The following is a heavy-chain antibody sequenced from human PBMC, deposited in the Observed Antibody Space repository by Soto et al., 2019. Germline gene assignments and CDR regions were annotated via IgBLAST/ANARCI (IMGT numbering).Heavy chain of an antibody. CDR1: GFTFSSYS. CDR2: ISSSSSTI. V-gene: IGHV3-48*02. CDR3: ARRTRGIAVAGPNWYFDL. J-gene: IGHJ2*01. Sequence: EVQLVESGGGLVQPGGSLRLSCAASGFTFSSYSMNWVRQAPGKGLEWVSYISSSSSTIYYADSVKGRFTIPRDNAKNSLYLQMNSLRDEDTAVYYCARRTRGIAVAGPNWYFDLWGRGTLVTVSS. D-gene: IGHD6-19*01.